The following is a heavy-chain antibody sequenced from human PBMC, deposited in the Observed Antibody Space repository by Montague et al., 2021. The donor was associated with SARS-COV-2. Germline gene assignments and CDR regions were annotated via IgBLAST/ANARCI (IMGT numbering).Heavy chain of an antibody. V-gene: IGHV6-1*01. CDR3: ARNIAVAGRAEGFDY. CDR2: TYYRSKWYN. Sequence: CAISGDSVSSNSAAWNWIRQSPSRGLEWLGRTYYRSKWYNDYAVSVKSRITINPDTSKNQFSLQLNSVTPEDTAVCYCARNIAVAGRAEGFDYCGQGTLVTVSS. CDR1: GDSVSSNSAA. D-gene: IGHD6-19*01. J-gene: IGHJ4*02.